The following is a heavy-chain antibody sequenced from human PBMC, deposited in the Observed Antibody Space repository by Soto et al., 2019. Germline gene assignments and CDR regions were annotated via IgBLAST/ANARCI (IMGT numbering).Heavy chain of an antibody. CDR3: ARDLWGYCGTDCYPLDV. CDR2: MYNTGST. D-gene: IGHD2-21*02. CDR1: GRSISGYY. J-gene: IGHJ6*02. V-gene: IGHV4-59*01. Sequence: SDTLSLTCTVSGRSISGYYWSWILQPPGKGLEWIGYMYNTGSTVYNPSFKSRVTISVDTSKNQFSLKLNSVTAADTAVYYCARDLWGYCGTDCYPLDVWGQGTTVT.